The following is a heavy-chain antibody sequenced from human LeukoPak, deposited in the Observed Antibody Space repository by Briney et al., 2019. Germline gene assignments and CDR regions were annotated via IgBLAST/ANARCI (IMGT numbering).Heavy chain of an antibody. J-gene: IGHJ4*02. CDR3: ARVGIAAARTGFDY. D-gene: IGHD6-13*01. CDR2: IYHSGST. Sequence: PSETLSLTCAVSGGSISSSNWWSWVRQPPGKGLEWIGEIYHSGSTNYNPSLKSRVTISVDKSKNQFSLKLSSVTAADTAVYYCARVGIAAARTGFDYWGQGTLVTVSS. V-gene: IGHV4-4*02. CDR1: GGSISSSNW.